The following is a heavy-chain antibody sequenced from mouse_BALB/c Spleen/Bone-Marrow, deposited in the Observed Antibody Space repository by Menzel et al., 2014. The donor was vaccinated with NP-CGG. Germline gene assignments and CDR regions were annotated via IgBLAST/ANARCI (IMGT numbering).Heavy chain of an antibody. Sequence: EVKLVDSGGGLVKPGGSLKLSCAASGFTFSSYTMSWVRQTPEKRLEWVATISSGGGNTYYPDSVKGRFTISRDNAKNNLYLQMSSLRSEDTALYYCARYMITTSYFDYWGQGTTLTVSS. CDR2: ISSGGGNT. CDR1: GFTFSSYT. CDR3: ARYMITTSYFDY. J-gene: IGHJ2*01. D-gene: IGHD2-4*01. V-gene: IGHV5-9*03.